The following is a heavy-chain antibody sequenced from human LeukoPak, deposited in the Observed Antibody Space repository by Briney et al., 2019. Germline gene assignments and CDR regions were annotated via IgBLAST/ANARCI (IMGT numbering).Heavy chain of an antibody. CDR3: ARDPNYDILTGYHNENYFDY. Sequence: PGGSLRLSCAASGFTFRSHDMSWVRQAPGKGLEWVSGISGSGGSTFYADSVKGRFTVSRDNSKNTLFLLMNGLRVEDTAVYYCARDPNYDILTGYHNENYFDYWGQGTLVTVSS. D-gene: IGHD3-9*01. V-gene: IGHV3-23*01. CDR2: ISGSGGST. J-gene: IGHJ4*02. CDR1: GFTFRSHD.